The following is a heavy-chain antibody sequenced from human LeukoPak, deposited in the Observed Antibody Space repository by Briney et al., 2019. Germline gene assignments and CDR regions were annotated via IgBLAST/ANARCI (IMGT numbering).Heavy chain of an antibody. CDR3: AKDKSRYSSAKADY. CDR2: ISWNSGSI. D-gene: IGHD2-2*01. Sequence: GRSLRLSCAASGFTFDGYAMHWGRQVPGKGLEWVSGISWNSGSIDYADSVKGRFTISRDNAKNSLSLQMNSLRAEDTAFYYCAKDKSRYSSAKADYWGQGTLVTVSS. CDR1: GFTFDGYA. J-gene: IGHJ4*02. V-gene: IGHV3-9*01.